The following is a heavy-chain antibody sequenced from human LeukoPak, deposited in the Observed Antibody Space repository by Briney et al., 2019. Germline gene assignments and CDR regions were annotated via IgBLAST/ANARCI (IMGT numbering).Heavy chain of an antibody. Sequence: SETLSLTCGVYGGSFSGYSWNWIRQPPGKGLEWIGEINHSGSTNHNPSLKRRVTISVDTSKNQISLKLSSVTAADTAVYYCARETNYYFDYWGQGNLVTVSS. V-gene: IGHV4-34*01. J-gene: IGHJ4*02. CDR2: INHSGST. CDR3: ARETNYYFDY. CDR1: GGSFSGYS. D-gene: IGHD2-8*01.